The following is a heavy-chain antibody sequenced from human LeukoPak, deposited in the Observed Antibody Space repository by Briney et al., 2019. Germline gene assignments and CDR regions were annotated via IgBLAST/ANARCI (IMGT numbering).Heavy chain of an antibody. D-gene: IGHD3-3*01. CDR1: GFSFGTYW. J-gene: IGHJ4*02. CDR3: ARGSGPDRGIYFDY. V-gene: IGHV3-7*01. Sequence: PGGSPRLSCAASGFSFGTYWMSWVRQAPGKGLEWVANIKQDGSVQYYGDSVRGRFTFSRDNARNSLYLQMNSLRVEDTAVYYCARGSGPDRGIYFDYWGQGTLVTVSS. CDR2: IKQDGSVQ.